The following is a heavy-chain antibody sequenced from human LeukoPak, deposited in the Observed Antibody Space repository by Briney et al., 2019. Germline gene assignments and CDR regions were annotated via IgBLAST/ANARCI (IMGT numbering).Heavy chain of an antibody. V-gene: IGHV3-13*01. Sequence: PGGSLRLSCAASGFTLSSHDVYWVRQATGEGLEWVSGVGTAGDTHYADSVQGRFTISRDTAKNSLYLQMNSLRAGDTAVYYCAREVGFYYYIDVRGKGTTVIVSS. CDR2: VGTAGDT. CDR1: GFTLSSHD. J-gene: IGHJ6*03. CDR3: AREVGFYYYIDV. D-gene: IGHD1-26*01.